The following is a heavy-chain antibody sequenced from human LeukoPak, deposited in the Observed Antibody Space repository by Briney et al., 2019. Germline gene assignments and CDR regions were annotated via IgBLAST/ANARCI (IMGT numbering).Heavy chain of an antibody. CDR2: IGTAGDT. V-gene: IGHV3-13*01. CDR1: GFTFTAYD. D-gene: IGHD4-17*01. Sequence: GGSLRLSCAASGFTFTAYDMNWVRQATGKSLEWVSTIGTAGDTYYPGSVKGRFTISRENAKNSLYLQMNSLRAGDTAVYYCARSIGDYESEVFDIWGQGTMVTVSS. J-gene: IGHJ3*02. CDR3: ARSIGDYESEVFDI.